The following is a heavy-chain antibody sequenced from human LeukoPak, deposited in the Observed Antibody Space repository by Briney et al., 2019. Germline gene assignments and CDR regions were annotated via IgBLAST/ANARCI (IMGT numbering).Heavy chain of an antibody. V-gene: IGHV3-23*01. Sequence: PGGSLRLSCAASGFTFSSYAMSWVRQAPGKGLEWVSAISGSGGSTYYADSVKGRFTISRDNSKNTLYLQMNSLRAEDTAVYYCAAEGGYSSSWYRDAFDIWGQGTMVTVSS. CDR2: ISGSGGST. J-gene: IGHJ3*02. CDR3: AAEGGYSSSWYRDAFDI. CDR1: GFTFSSYA. D-gene: IGHD6-13*01.